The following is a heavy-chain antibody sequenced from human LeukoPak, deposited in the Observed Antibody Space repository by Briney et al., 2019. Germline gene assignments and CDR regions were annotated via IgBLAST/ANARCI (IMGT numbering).Heavy chain of an antibody. D-gene: IGHD3-3*01. J-gene: IGHJ6*02. V-gene: IGHV3-9*01. Sequence: PGGSLRLSCAASGFTFDDYAMHWVRQAPGKGLEWVSGIRWNSGSIVYADSVKGRFTISRDNAKNSLYLQMNSLRAEDTALYYCAKDGAPLRFLEWLSYGMDVWGQGTTVTVSS. CDR3: AKDGAPLRFLEWLSYGMDV. CDR2: IRWNSGSI. CDR1: GFTFDDYA.